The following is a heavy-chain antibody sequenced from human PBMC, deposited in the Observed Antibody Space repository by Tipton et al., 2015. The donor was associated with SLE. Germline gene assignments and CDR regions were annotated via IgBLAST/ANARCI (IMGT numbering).Heavy chain of an antibody. CDR3: ARISKRHLGSHYLNPFDI. CDR2: IYDSVIT. Sequence: LRLSCEASGFTFSGYCLNWIRQPPGKGLEWIGYIYDSVITNYNPSLTSRVTISVDTSKNQFSLRLTSVTAADTAVYYCARISKRHLGSHYLNPFDIWGQGTKVTVSS. D-gene: IGHD1-26*01. J-gene: IGHJ3*02. V-gene: IGHV4-59*01. CDR1: GFTFSGYC.